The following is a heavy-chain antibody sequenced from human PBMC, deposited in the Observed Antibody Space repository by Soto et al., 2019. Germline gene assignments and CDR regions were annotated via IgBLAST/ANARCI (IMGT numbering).Heavy chain of an antibody. CDR2: INHSGST. CDR3: ARGTNDFWSVTDAFDI. J-gene: IGHJ3*02. CDR1: GGSFSGYY. Sequence: QVQLQQWGAGLLKPSETLSLTCAVYGGSFSGYYWSWIRQPPGKGLEWIGEINHSGSTNYNPSLKSRVTISVDTSKNQFSLKLSSVPAADTAVYYCARGTNDFWSVTDAFDIWGQGTMVTVSS. V-gene: IGHV4-34*01. D-gene: IGHD3-3*01.